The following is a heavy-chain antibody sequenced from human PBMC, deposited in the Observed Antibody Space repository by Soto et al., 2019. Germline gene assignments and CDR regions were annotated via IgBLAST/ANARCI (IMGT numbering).Heavy chain of an antibody. Sequence: QVQLLESGPGLVKPSETLSLICNVSGASVGSFYWSWIRPSAGKGLEWIGRVYSTGGVVYNPALEGRVTISLDRSNNHFSLEIKSVTAADTAVYFCTRDLSGTGVDVWGRGTTVSVSS. CDR1: GASVGSFY. J-gene: IGHJ6*02. V-gene: IGHV4-4*07. D-gene: IGHD1-26*01. CDR3: TRDLSGTGVDV. CDR2: VYSTGGV.